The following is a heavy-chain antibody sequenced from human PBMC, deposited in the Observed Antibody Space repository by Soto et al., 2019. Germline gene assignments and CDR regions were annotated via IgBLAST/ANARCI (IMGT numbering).Heavy chain of an antibody. CDR2: ISYDGSNT. V-gene: IGHV3-30*18. Sequence: GGSLRVSCVASGFTFSSYGMHWVRQAPGKEQEWVAIISYDGSNTYYADSVKGRFTISRDNSKNTLYLQMNSLRAEDTSVYYCAKEGGLSGSYYISSSYYFDYWGQGP. D-gene: IGHD1-26*01. CDR1: GFTFSSYG. CDR3: AKEGGLSGSYYISSSYYFDY. J-gene: IGHJ4*02.